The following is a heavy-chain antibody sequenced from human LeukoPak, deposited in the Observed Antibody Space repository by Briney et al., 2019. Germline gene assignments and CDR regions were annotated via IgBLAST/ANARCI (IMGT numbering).Heavy chain of an antibody. CDR3: AREASDTAMATYYFDY. J-gene: IGHJ4*02. CDR1: GGSIRTYY. D-gene: IGHD5-18*01. CDR2: IYISGRT. Sequence: SETLSLTCTVSGGSIRTYYWSWIRKPAGKGLEWTGRIYISGRTNYNPSLQSRVTMSVDTSRNQFSLKLRSVTAVDTAVYYCAREASDTAMATYYFDYWGQGTLVTVSS. V-gene: IGHV4-4*07.